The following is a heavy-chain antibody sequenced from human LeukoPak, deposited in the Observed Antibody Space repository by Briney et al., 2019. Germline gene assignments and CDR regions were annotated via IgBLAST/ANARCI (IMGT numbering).Heavy chain of an antibody. CDR2: GYSDGKT. V-gene: IGHV3-53*01. CDR1: GSTVSTNY. Sequence: GESLKISCAASGSTVSTNYISWARQAPGKGLEGGSVGYSDGKTYYADAVKGRCPIPKDNARNTLYLQMNSLRAVERAVYSCEGWGRLFDYWGPGTLVTVSS. J-gene: IGHJ4*02. CDR3: EGWGRLFDY. D-gene: IGHD1-26*01.